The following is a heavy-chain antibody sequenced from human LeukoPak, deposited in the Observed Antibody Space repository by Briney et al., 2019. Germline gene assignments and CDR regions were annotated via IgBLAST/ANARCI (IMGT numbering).Heavy chain of an antibody. CDR2: ITGSGSTT. D-gene: IGHD6-19*01. Sequence: GGSLRVSCATTGFTFHNYAMNWVRQAPGKGLEWVSTITGSGSTTYYADSVRGRFTISRDYSKNMLYLQMNSLRAEDTAVYYCAKEYQQWLVPRAVDHWGQGTPVTVSS. CDR1: GFTFHNYA. J-gene: IGHJ4*02. V-gene: IGHV3-23*01. CDR3: AKEYQQWLVPRAVDH.